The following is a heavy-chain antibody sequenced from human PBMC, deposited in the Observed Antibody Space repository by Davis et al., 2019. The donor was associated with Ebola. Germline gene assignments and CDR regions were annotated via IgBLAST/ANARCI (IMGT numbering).Heavy chain of an antibody. CDR3: TRDGENGMDV. CDR2: IRSKAYGGTT. J-gene: IGHJ6*02. V-gene: IGHV3-49*04. CDR1: GFTFGDYA. Sequence: PGGSLRLSCTASGFTFGDYAMSWVRQAPGKGLEWVGFIRSKAYGGTTEYAASVKGRFTISRDDSKSIAYLQMNSLKTEDTAVYYCTRDGENGMDVWGQGTTVTVSS. D-gene: IGHD7-27*01.